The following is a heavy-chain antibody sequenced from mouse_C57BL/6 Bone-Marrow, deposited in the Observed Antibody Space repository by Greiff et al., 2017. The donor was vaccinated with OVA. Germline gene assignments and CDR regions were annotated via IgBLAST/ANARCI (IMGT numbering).Heavy chain of an antibody. CDR3: ARGAIYYDFAWFAY. CDR1: GFTFSDYG. Sequence: EVKLEESGGGLVKPGGSLKLSCAASGFTFSDYGMHWVRQAPEKGLEWVAYISSGSSTIYYADTVKGRFTISRDNAKNTLFLQMTSLRSEDTAMYYCARGAIYYDFAWFAYWGQGTLVTVSA. D-gene: IGHD2-4*01. CDR2: ISSGSSTI. V-gene: IGHV5-17*01. J-gene: IGHJ3*01.